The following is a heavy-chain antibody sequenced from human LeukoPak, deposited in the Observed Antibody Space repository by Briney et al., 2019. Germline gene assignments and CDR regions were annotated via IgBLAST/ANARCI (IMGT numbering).Heavy chain of an antibody. J-gene: IGHJ4*02. V-gene: IGHV4-34*01. CDR3: ARGLLMIDY. D-gene: IGHD2-8*01. Sequence: KSSETLSLTCAVYGVSFSGYYWSWIRQPPGKGLEWIGEINHSGSTNYNPSLKSRVTVSVDTSKNQLSLKLSSVTAADTAVYYCARGLLMIDYWGQGTLVTVSS. CDR1: GVSFSGYY. CDR2: INHSGST.